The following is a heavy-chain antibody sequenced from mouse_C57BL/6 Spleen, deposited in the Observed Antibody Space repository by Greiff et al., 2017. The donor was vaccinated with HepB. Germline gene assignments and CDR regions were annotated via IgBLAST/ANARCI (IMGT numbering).Heavy chain of an antibody. CDR1: GYTFTSYW. CDR2: IYPGSGST. Sequence: VQLQQSGAELVKPGASVKMSCKASGYTFTSYWITWVKQRPGQGLEWIGDIYPGSGSTNYNEKFKSKATLTVDTSSSTAYMQLSSLTSEDSAVYYCARMGPYSNYEVYWGQGTTLTVSS. D-gene: IGHD2-5*01. J-gene: IGHJ2*01. V-gene: IGHV1-55*01. CDR3: ARMGPYSNYEVY.